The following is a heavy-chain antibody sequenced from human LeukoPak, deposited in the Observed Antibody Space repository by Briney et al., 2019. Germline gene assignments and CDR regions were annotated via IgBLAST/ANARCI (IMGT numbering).Heavy chain of an antibody. CDR2: IKFDGNDK. V-gene: IGHV3-30*02. D-gene: IGHD5-24*01. J-gene: IGHJ4*02. CDR3: AREGRWLQAHFDS. CDR1: GFTFSGFG. Sequence: GGSLRLSCAASGFTFSGFGIHWVRQAPGKGLEGLAFIKFDGNDKYYADSVKGRFTISRDNVKSTLHLQMNSLRGEDTAVYYCAREGRWLQAHFDSWGQGTLVAVSS.